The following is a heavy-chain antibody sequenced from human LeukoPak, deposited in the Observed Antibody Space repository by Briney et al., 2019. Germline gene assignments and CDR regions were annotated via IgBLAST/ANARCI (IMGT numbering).Heavy chain of an antibody. Sequence: PSETLSLTCTVSGGSISGSSYYWSWIRQPAGKGLEWIGRIYTSGSTNYNPSLKSRVTMSVDTSKNQFSLKLSSVTAADTAVYYCARDPYRDNWFDPWGQGTLVTVSS. CDR2: IYTSGST. V-gene: IGHV4-61*02. CDR1: GGSISGSSYY. CDR3: ARDPYRDNWFDP. J-gene: IGHJ5*02. D-gene: IGHD2-2*01.